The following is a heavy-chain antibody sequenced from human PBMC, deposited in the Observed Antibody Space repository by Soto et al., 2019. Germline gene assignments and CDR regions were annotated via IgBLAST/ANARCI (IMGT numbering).Heavy chain of an antibody. J-gene: IGHJ3*02. CDR1: GFTFSDFG. Sequence: QVQLVESGGGVVQPGRSPRLSCAVSGFTFSDFGMHWVRQAPGKGLEWVALIWYHGGNEEYADSVKGRFSISRDNSKNTLYLQMDSLRAEDTAVYYCARRGCVKGVCYNSYDMWGQGTMVTVSS. CDR2: IWYHGGNE. D-gene: IGHD2-8*01. V-gene: IGHV3-33*03. CDR3: ARRGCVKGVCYNSYDM.